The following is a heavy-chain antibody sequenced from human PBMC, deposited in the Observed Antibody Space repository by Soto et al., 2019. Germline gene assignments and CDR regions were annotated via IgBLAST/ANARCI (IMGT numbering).Heavy chain of an antibody. D-gene: IGHD2-15*01. CDR1: GGSISSSSYY. Sequence: QLQLQESGPGLVKPSETLSLTCTVSGGSISSSSYYWGWIRQPPGKGLEWIGSIYYSGSTYYNPSLKSRVTISVDTSKNQFSLKLSSVTAADTAVYYCARHTKVADAFDIWGQGTMVTVSS. J-gene: IGHJ3*02. CDR2: IYYSGST. CDR3: ARHTKVADAFDI. V-gene: IGHV4-39*01.